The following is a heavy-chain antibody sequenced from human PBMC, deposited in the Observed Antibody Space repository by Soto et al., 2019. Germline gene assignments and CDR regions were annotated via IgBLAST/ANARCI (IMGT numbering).Heavy chain of an antibody. CDR1: GGTFSSYT. Sequence: QVQLVQSGAEVKKPGSSVKVSCKASGGTFSSYTISWVRQAHGQGLEWMGRIIPILGIANYAQKFQGRVTITADKSTSTAYMELSSLRSEDTAVYYCARTSIAARDAFDIWGQGTMVTVSA. CDR2: IIPILGIA. J-gene: IGHJ3*02. CDR3: ARTSIAARDAFDI. V-gene: IGHV1-69*02. D-gene: IGHD6-6*01.